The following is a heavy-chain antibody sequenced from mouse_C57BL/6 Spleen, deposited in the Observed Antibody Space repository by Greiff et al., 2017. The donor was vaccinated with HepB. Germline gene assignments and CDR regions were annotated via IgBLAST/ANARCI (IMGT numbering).Heavy chain of an antibody. J-gene: IGHJ3*01. CDR3: ARMGYSNSCFAY. D-gene: IGHD2-5*01. CDR1: GYTFTSYW. Sequence: QVQLQQPGAELVKPGASVKLSCKASGYTFTSYWMHWVKQRPGQGLEWIGMIHPNSGSTNYNEKFKSKATLTVDKSSSTAYMQLSSLTSEDSAVYYCARMGYSNSCFAYWGQGTLVTVSA. CDR2: IHPNSGST. V-gene: IGHV1-64*01.